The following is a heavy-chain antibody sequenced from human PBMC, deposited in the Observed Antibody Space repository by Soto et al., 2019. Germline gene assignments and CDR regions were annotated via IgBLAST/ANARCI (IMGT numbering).Heavy chain of an antibody. D-gene: IGHD4-17*01. CDR1: GYTFTSYG. V-gene: IGHV1-18*01. CDR3: AREALYGDYRRYYYYGMDV. J-gene: IGHJ6*02. Sequence: ASVKVSCKASGYTFTSYGISWVRQAPGQGLEWMGWISAYNGNTNYAQKPQGRVTMTTDTSTSTAYMELRSLRSDDTAVYYCAREALYGDYRRYYYYGMDVWGQGTTVTVSS. CDR2: ISAYNGNT.